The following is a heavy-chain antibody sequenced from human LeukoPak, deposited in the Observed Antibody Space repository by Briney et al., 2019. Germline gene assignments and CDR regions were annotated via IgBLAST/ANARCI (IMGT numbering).Heavy chain of an antibody. J-gene: IGHJ3*02. D-gene: IGHD3-10*01. V-gene: IGHV3-73*01. CDR2: VTSKTNSYAT. CDR1: GFTFSGVI. CDR3: AAGITLVRGGTFDI. Sequence: GGSLRLSCAASGFTFSGVIIHWVRQAPGKGLEWIGRVTSKTNSYATAYAASVKGRFTVSRDDSKKTAYLQMNSLKTEDTAVYYCAAGITLVRGGTFDIWGQGTMVIVSS.